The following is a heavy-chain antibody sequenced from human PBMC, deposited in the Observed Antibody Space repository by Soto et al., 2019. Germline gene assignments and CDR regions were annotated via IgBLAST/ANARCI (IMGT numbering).Heavy chain of an antibody. CDR1: WYTFNPHY. V-gene: IGHV1-2*04. CDR3: ARDLGAVAARPPSYYYYYYGMDV. J-gene: IGHJ6*02. D-gene: IGHD6-6*01. CDR2: INPNSGGT. Sequence: GAPVKVSRQGSWYTFNPHYMHWGRQAPGQRVERVGWINPNSGGTNYAQKFQGWVTMTRDTSISTAYMELSRLRSDDTAVYYCARDLGAVAARPPSYYYYYYGMDVWGQGTTDTVSS.